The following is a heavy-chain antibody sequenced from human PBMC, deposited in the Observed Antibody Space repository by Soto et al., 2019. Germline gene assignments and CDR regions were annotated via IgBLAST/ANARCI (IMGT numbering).Heavy chain of an antibody. V-gene: IGHV1-18*01. Sequence: QVQLVQSGAEVKKPGASVKVSCKASGYTFNNYGISWVRQAPGQGLEWMGWIGPYNGNTDHAQNFQGRVTMTTDTSTNTADRELRSLRSDDTALYYCARCYCSVGSCYTCWHFDLWGRGTLVTVSS. CDR2: IGPYNGNT. CDR1: GYTFNNYG. CDR3: ARCYCSVGSCYTCWHFDL. D-gene: IGHD2-15*01. J-gene: IGHJ2*01.